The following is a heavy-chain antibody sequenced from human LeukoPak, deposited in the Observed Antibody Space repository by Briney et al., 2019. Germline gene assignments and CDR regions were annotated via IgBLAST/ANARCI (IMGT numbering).Heavy chain of an antibody. D-gene: IGHD5-18*01. CDR2: IYPGDSDT. V-gene: IGHV5-51*01. CDR1: GYSFTNYW. CDR3: ARRHKRGAYSYGVDY. Sequence: GESLKISCKGSGYSFTNYWIAWVRQMPGKGLEWMGIIYPGDSDTRYSPSFQGQATIPADKSITTAYLQWNSLKASDTAMYYCARRHKRGAYSYGVDYWGQGTLVTVSS. J-gene: IGHJ4*02.